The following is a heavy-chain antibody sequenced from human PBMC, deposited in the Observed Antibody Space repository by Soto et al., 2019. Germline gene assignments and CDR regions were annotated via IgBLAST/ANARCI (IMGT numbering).Heavy chain of an antibody. J-gene: IGHJ6*02. CDR1: GYIFVNYG. CDR3: VRVDNYVTPTPQDG. Sequence: ASVKVSCKASGYIFVNYGIAWVLQAPRQGLEWMGWISPYTGNTHSASKVQGRLTMTTDTSTSTAYMDLGSLTSDDTAVYYCVRVDNYVTPTPQDGWGQGTTVTVAS. CDR2: ISPYTGNT. D-gene: IGHD3-16*01. V-gene: IGHV1-18*01.